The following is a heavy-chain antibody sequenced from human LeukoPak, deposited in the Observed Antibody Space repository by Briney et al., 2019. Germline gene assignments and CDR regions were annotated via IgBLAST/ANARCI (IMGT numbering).Heavy chain of an antibody. J-gene: IGHJ4*02. D-gene: IGHD4-23*01. CDR3: ARDLGNGDY. CDR2: ISYDGSNK. V-gene: IGHV3-30*04. Sequence: GSSLRLSCAASGFTFSSYAMHWVRQAPGKGLEWVAVISYDGSNKYYADSVKGRFTISRDNSKNTLYLQMNSLRAEDTAVYYCARDLGNGDYWGQGTLVTVSS. CDR1: GFTFSSYA.